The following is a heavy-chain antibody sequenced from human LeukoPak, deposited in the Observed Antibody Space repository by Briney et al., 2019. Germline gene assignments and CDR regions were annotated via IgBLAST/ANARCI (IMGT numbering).Heavy chain of an antibody. CDR3: ARRGSIAVAGTEDAFDI. CDR1: GYSFTSYW. D-gene: IGHD6-19*01. CDR2: IYPGDSDT. V-gene: IGHV5-51*01. Sequence: GEPLKISCKGSGYSFTSYWIGWVRQMPGKGLEWMGIIYPGDSDTRYSPSFQGQVTISADKSISTAYLQWSSMKASDTAMNYCARRGSIAVAGTEDAFDIWGQARMVTVSS. J-gene: IGHJ3*02.